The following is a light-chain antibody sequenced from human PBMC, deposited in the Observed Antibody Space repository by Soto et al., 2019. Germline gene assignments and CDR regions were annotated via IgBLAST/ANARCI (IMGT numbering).Light chain of an antibody. Sequence: VFTQSPGTLSLSPGERATLSCRASQNVSSNLLVWYQQHPGQAPRLLIYGASSRATGIPDRFSGSGSGTDFTLTISRLEPEDFALYYCQHYAHNSPITFGQGTRLEIK. J-gene: IGKJ5*01. V-gene: IGKV3-20*01. CDR3: QHYAHNSPIT. CDR2: GAS. CDR1: QNVSSNL.